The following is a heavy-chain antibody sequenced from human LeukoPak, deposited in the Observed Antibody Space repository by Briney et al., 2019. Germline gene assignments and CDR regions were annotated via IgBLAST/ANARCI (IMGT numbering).Heavy chain of an antibody. V-gene: IGHV3-33*06. J-gene: IGHJ5*02. CDR1: GFTFSSYG. CDR3: AKASVAIPQYCNS. CDR2: IWYDGSNK. D-gene: IGHD2-2*02. Sequence: GRSLRLSCAASGFTFSSYGMHWVRQAPGKGLEWVAVIWYDGSNKYYADSVKGRFTISRDNSKNTLYLQMNSLRAADTAMYFCAKASVAIPQYCNSWGQGTLVTVSS.